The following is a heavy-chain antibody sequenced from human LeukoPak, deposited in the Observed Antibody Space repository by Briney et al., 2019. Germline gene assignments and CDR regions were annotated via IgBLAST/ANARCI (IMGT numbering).Heavy chain of an antibody. CDR1: GFTFSSYA. CDR3: ARESSMAARPHYYYMDV. J-gene: IGHJ6*03. D-gene: IGHD6-6*01. V-gene: IGHV3-53*01. Sequence: QSGGSLRLSCAASGFTFSSYAMSWVRQAPGKGLEWVSVIYSGGSTYYADSVKGRFTISRDNSKNTLYLQMNSLRAEDTAVYYCARESSMAARPHYYYMDVWGKGTTVTVSS. CDR2: IYSGGST.